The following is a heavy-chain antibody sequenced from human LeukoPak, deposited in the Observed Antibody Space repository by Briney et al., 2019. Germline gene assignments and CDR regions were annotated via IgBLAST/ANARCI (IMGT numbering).Heavy chain of an antibody. CDR3: ARDKVVGPTKFDS. CDR1: GFTFSRYW. D-gene: IGHD1-26*01. CDR2: IKLDGGEI. Sequence: GSLRLSCAASGFTFSRYWMSWVRQAPGKGLEWVANIKLDGGEIYYVGSVKGRFTISRDNAKNSVYLHMNSLRAEHTAVYYCARDKVVGPTKFDSWGQGTLVTVSS. J-gene: IGHJ5*01. V-gene: IGHV3-7*01.